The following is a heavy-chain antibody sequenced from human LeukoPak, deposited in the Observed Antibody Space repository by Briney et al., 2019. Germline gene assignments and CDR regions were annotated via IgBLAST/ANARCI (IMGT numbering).Heavy chain of an antibody. D-gene: IGHD3-22*01. CDR1: GFTFSTHW. CDR3: ARLFGGYYDSSGYYFGTATFDY. CDR2: ADGGGSST. J-gene: IGHJ4*02. Sequence: PGGSLRLSCAASGFTFSTHWMHWVRQVPGRGPVWVSRADGGGSSTSYADSVKGRFSISRDNAKSTLYLQMNGLRAEDTAVYYCARLFGGYYDSSGYYFGTATFDYWGQGTLVTVSS. V-gene: IGHV3-74*01.